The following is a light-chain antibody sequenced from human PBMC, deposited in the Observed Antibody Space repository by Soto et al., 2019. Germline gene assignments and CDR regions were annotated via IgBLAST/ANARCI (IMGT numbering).Light chain of an antibody. J-gene: IGKJ1*01. V-gene: IGKV1-39*01. CDR2: AAS. CDR3: QQSYSTSWT. CDR1: QSISSY. Sequence: IQMTHSPSSLSASVLYRVTITFLASQSISSYLNWYQQKPGKAPKLLIYAASSLQSGVPSRFSGSGSGTEFTLTISSLQPEDFATYYCQQSYSTSWTFGQGTKVDIK.